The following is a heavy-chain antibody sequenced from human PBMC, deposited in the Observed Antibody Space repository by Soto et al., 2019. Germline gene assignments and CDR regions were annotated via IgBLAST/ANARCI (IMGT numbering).Heavy chain of an antibody. CDR1: GGSISSGGYC. CDR3: ARDRRVATIRGDYYYGMDV. Sequence: LSLTCAVSGGSISSGGYCWSWIRQPPGKGLEWIGYIYHSGSTYYNPSLKSRVTISVDRSKNQFSLKLSSVTAADTAVYYCARDRRVATIRGDYYYGMDVWGQGTTVTVS. CDR2: IYHSGST. J-gene: IGHJ6*02. V-gene: IGHV4-30-2*01. D-gene: IGHD5-12*01.